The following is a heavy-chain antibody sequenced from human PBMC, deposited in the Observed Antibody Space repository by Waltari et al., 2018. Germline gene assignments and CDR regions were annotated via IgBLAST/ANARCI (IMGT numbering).Heavy chain of an antibody. CDR1: CGTFSSYA. CDR2: ILTTYGTA. Sequence: QVQLVQSGAEVKKPGSSVKVSCKASCGTFSSYAITWLRQAPGLGLDWMGGILTTYGTANYGQKCQGRVTITTDESTGTAYMELSSLRSEDTAVYYCAIFYFDYWGQGTLVTVSS. J-gene: IGHJ4*02. CDR3: AIFYFDY. V-gene: IGHV1-69*05.